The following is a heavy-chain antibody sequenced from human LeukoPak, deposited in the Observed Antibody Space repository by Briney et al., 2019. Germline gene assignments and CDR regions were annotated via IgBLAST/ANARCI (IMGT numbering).Heavy chain of an antibody. CDR2: IKQDRSEK. V-gene: IGHV3-7*01. Sequence: GSLRLSCAASGFTFTNYWMSWVRQAPGKGLELVANIKQDRSEKYYVDSVKGRFTISRDNAKNSLYLQMNSLRAEDTAVYYCARLREIPVFGVVTKSTSYFDYWGQGTLVTVSS. J-gene: IGHJ4*02. CDR3: ARLREIPVFGVVTKSTSYFDY. CDR1: GFTFTNYW. D-gene: IGHD3-3*01.